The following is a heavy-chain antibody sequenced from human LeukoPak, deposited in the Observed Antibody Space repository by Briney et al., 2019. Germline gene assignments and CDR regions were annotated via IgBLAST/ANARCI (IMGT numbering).Heavy chain of an antibody. CDR2: INPSGGTT. Sequence: ASVKVSCKPSGYTFTSYYVHWVRQAPGQGLEWMGIINPSGGTTSYAQKFQGRVTMTRDTSTSTVYMELSSLSSDDTAVYYCARGAVAGRRFDYRGQGTLVTVSS. CDR3: ARGAVAGRRFDY. D-gene: IGHD6-19*01. J-gene: IGHJ4*02. CDR1: GYTFTSYY. V-gene: IGHV1-46*01.